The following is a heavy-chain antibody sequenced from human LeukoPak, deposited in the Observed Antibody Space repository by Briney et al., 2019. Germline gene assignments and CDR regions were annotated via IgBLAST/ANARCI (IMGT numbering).Heavy chain of an antibody. CDR3: ARAEVPAAIKSGAFDI. V-gene: IGHV3-33*01. Sequence: PGRSLRPSCAASGFTFSSYGTHWVRQAPGKGREWVASIWDDASNKYYADSVKGRFTISRDNSKNTLYLQMNSLRAEDTAVYYCARAEVPAAIKSGAFDIWGQGTMVTVSS. J-gene: IGHJ3*02. CDR1: GFTFSSYG. D-gene: IGHD2-2*01. CDR2: IWDDASNK.